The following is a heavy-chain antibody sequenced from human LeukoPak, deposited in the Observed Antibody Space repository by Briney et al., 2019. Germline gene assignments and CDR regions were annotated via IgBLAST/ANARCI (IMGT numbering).Heavy chain of an antibody. V-gene: IGHV4-4*02. CDR3: AGLVQVVAAGAFDI. J-gene: IGHJ3*02. D-gene: IGHD2-15*01. Sequence: SETLSLTCTVSGGSVSGSNWWNWVRQPPGKGLEWIGEIYHSGTTNYNPSLKSRVTISVDKSKNQFSLNLTSVTAADTAVYYCAGLVQVVAAGAFDIWGQGTVVTVSS. CDR2: IYHSGTT. CDR1: GGSVSGSNW.